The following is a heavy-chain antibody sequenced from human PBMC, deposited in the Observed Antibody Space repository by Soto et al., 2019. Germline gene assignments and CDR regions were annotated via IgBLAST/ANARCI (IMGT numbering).Heavy chain of an antibody. CDR2: IYYSGST. J-gene: IGHJ4*02. CDR1: GASISNSY. CDR3: ARRWGAAVDY. D-gene: IGHD1-26*01. Sequence: SETLSLTCTVSGASISNSYWSWIRQPPGKGLEWIGHIYYSGSTKYNPSPESRVTISVDTSKNQFSLKLSSVTAADTAVYYCARRWGAAVDYWGQGTLVTVSS. V-gene: IGHV4-59*01.